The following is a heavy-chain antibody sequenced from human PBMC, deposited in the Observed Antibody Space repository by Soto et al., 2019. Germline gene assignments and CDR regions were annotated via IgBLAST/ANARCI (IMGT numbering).Heavy chain of an antibody. J-gene: IGHJ6*02. CDR1: GGSLSSGDYY. CDR3: VRARGDRAFAMDV. CDR2: IYYSGSA. V-gene: IGHV4-30-4*01. Sequence: PSEPLSLTCTVSGGSLSSGDYYWSWIRQSPGTGLEWIGYIYYSGSAYYNPSLKSRVTLSVDTSKNQFSLKLTSVTAADTALYYCVRARGDRAFAMDVWGQGTTVTAP. D-gene: IGHD3-10*01.